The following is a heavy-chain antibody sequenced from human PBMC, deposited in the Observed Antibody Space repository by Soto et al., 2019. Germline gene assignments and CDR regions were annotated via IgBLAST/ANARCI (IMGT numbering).Heavy chain of an antibody. D-gene: IGHD2-2*02. CDR1: GGTFSSYA. V-gene: IGHV1-69*06. CDR2: IIPIFGTA. Sequence: QVQLVQSGAEVKKPGSSVKVSCKASGGTFSSYAISWVRRAPGQGLEWMGGIIPIFGTANYAQKFQGRVTITADNSRSKAYMELCSLRPEDTAVYSCAYSNCSSPSSNTGAYYSYGRDAWGQGPTVTVS. CDR3: AYSNCSSPSSNTGAYYSYGRDA. J-gene: IGHJ6*02.